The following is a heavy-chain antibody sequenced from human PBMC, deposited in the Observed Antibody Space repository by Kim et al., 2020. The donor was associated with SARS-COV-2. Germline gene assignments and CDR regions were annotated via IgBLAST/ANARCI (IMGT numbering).Heavy chain of an antibody. J-gene: IGHJ4*02. D-gene: IGHD3-16*02. V-gene: IGHV1-69*13. CDR3: ATTPRFGRLGELSYFDY. CDR2: IIPIFGTA. CDR1: GGTFSSYA. Sequence: SVKVSCKASGGTFSSYAISWVRQAPGQGLEWMGGIIPIFGTANYAQKCQGRVTITADESTSTAYMELSSLRSEDTAVYYCATTPRFGRLGELSYFDYWGQGTLVTVSS.